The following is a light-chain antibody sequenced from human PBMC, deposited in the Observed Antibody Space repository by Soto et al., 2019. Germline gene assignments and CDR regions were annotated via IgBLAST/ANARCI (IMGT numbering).Light chain of an antibody. V-gene: IGKV1-6*01. CDR1: QAIRND. CDR2: TAS. CDR3: LHDYSYPRT. J-gene: IGKJ1*01. Sequence: AITMTQSPSSLSASVGNRLIITCRASQAIRNDLGWYQQKPGKAPKLLIYTASTLQSGVPSRFSGSGSRADFTLTIRSLQPEDSATYYCLHDYSYPRTFGQGTKVDIK.